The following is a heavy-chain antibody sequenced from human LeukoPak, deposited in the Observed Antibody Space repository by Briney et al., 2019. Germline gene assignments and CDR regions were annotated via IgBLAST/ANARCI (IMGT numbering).Heavy chain of an antibody. CDR3: ARVRSGYCRGGSCYVFDF. Sequence: ASVTVSCKASGYTFTDYYLHWVRQAPGQGLEWMGWINPKSGGTNYAQKFQGRVTMTRDTSISTVYIELSSLSADDTAVYYCARVRSGYCRGGSCYVFDFWAQGTVVTVSS. CDR1: GYTFTDYY. D-gene: IGHD2-15*01. V-gene: IGHV1-2*02. CDR2: INPKSGGT. J-gene: IGHJ4*02.